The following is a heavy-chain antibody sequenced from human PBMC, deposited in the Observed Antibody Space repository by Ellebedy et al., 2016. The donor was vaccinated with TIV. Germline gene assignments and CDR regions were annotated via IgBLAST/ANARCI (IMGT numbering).Heavy chain of an antibody. Sequence: PGGSLRLSCAASGFTLSSYEMNWVRQVPGKRLEWVSYISTSGNNIHYADSVKGRFTISRDNAKNSLYLQMNSLRAEDTAVYHCVRDLVLYFDWAPVMDVWGQGTTVTVSS. V-gene: IGHV3-48*03. CDR2: ISTSGNNI. D-gene: IGHD3-9*01. CDR1: GFTLSSYE. J-gene: IGHJ6*02. CDR3: VRDLVLYFDWAPVMDV.